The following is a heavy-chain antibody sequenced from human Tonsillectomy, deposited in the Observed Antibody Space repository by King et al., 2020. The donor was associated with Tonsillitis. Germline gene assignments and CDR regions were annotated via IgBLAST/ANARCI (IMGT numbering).Heavy chain of an antibody. D-gene: IGHD3-22*01. J-gene: IGHJ3*02. CDR3: ASSENGSSSSNRTFDI. V-gene: IGHV3-74*01. Sequence: MHWVRQAQGKGLVWVARINSDGNTTNYADFGEGRLTIYRANAKSTLYVQLRSLGAEDTAVYYCASSENGSSSSNRTFDIWGQGTMFTVSS. CDR2: INSDGNTT.